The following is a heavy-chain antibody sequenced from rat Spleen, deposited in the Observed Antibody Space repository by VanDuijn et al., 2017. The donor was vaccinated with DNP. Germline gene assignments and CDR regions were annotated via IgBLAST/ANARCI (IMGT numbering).Heavy chain of an antibody. D-gene: IGHD1-1*01. CDR1: GFTFSNYY. Sequence: EVKLVESGGGLVQPGRSLKLSCAASGFTFSNYYMAWVRQAPTKGLEWVASISYEGSSTYYGDSVKGRFTISRDNAKSTLYLQMNSLRSEDTATYYCARHYYSGDGVMDAWGQGASVTVSS. CDR3: ARHYYSGDGVMDA. CDR2: ISYEGSST. V-gene: IGHV5-22*01. J-gene: IGHJ4*01.